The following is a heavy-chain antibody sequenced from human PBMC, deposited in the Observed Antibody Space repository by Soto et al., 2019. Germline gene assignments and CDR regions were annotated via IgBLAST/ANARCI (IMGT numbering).Heavy chain of an antibody. D-gene: IGHD3-10*01. Sequence: PSETLSLTCAVSGGSISSGGYSWSWIRQPPGKGLEWIGYIYHSGSTYYNPSLKSRVTISVDRSKNQFSLKLSSVTAADTAVYYCARDPYYYGSGSSNNYDYWGQGTLVTVSS. J-gene: IGHJ4*02. CDR2: IYHSGST. CDR1: GGSISSGGYS. V-gene: IGHV4-30-2*01. CDR3: ARDPYYYGSGSSNNYDY.